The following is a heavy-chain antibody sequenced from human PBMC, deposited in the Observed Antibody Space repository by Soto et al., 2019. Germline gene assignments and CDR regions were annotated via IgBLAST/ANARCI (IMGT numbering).Heavy chain of an antibody. Sequence: QLQLQESGPGLVKPSETLSLTCTVSGGSISSSSYYWGWIRQPPGKGLEWIGGIYYSGNTYYNPSHKSRVTIAVDTSNNQFSLMRSSVTAADTAVYYCAREIGEGSYDYWGQGTLVTVSS. CDR3: AREIGEGSYDY. V-gene: IGHV4-39*02. CDR2: IYYSGNT. CDR1: GGSISSSSYY. J-gene: IGHJ4*02. D-gene: IGHD1-26*01.